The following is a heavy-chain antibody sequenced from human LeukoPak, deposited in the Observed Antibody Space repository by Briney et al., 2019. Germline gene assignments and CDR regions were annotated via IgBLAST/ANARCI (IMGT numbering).Heavy chain of an antibody. J-gene: IGHJ4*02. D-gene: IGHD5-18*01. CDR2: IHYSGST. CDR3: ARGVDTEALDY. V-gene: IGHV4-59*01. Sequence: KPSETLSLTCTVSGGSISSYYWSWIRQPPGKGLEWIGYIHYSGSTKYNPSLKSLVTISVDTSKSQFSLKLRSVTAADTAVYYCARGVDTEALDYWGQGTLVTVSS. CDR1: GGSISSYY.